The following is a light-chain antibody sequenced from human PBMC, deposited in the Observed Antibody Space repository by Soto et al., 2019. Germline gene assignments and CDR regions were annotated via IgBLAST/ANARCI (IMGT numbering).Light chain of an antibody. Sequence: DIVMTQSPDSLAVSLGERATINCKSSQSVLYSSNNKNYLAWYQQKPGQPPKLLIYWASTRESGVPDRFSGNRFGEAFPPTTRRLAAEGVAVYYWQQYYRTPRAFGQGNKVEIK. CDR3: QQYYRTPRA. CDR1: QSVLYSSNNKNY. CDR2: WAS. J-gene: IGKJ1*01. V-gene: IGKV4-1*01.